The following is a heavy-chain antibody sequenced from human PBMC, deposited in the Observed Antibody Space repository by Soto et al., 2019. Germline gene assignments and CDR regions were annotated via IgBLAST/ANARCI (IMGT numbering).Heavy chain of an antibody. Sequence: SETLSLTCTVSGGSISSSSYYWGWIRQPPGKGLEWIGSIYYSGSTYYNPSLKSRVTISVDTSKNQFSLKLSSVTAADTAVYYCASRVADYYYYYGMDVWGQGTTVTVSS. D-gene: IGHD6-19*01. V-gene: IGHV4-39*01. CDR2: IYYSGST. CDR3: ASRVADYYYYYGMDV. J-gene: IGHJ6*02. CDR1: GGSISSSSYY.